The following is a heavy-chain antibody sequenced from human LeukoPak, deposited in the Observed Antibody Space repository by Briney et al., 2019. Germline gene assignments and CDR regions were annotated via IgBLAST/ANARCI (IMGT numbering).Heavy chain of an antibody. D-gene: IGHD3-10*01. CDR2: ISAYNGNA. J-gene: IGHJ6*02. V-gene: IGHV1-18*01. CDR1: GYTFTSYG. CDR3: ARDTVNYCGSGSYPQANYYYYYYGMDV. Sequence: ASVKVSCKASGYTFTSYGISWVRQAPGQGLEWMGWISAYNGNANYAQKLQGKVTMTTDTSTSTAYMELRSLRSDDTAVYYCARDTVNYCGSGSYPQANYYYYYYGMDVWGQGTTVTVSS.